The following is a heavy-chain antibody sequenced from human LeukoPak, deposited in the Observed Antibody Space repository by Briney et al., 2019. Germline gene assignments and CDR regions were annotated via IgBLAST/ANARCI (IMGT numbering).Heavy chain of an antibody. CDR3: AGHHPRNTVDF. Sequence: SETLSLNCTVSGGSISSYYWSWIRQPPGKGLEWIAYISDIGSINYNPSLKRRVTISLDTSKNQFSLKLSSVTAADTAVYYCAGHHPRNTVDFWGQGTLVTVSS. V-gene: IGHV4-59*08. CDR1: GGSISSYY. D-gene: IGHD2/OR15-2a*01. J-gene: IGHJ4*02. CDR2: ISDIGSI.